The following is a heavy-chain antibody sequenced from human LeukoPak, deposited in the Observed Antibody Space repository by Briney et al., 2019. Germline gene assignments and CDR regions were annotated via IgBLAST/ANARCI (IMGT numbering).Heavy chain of an antibody. V-gene: IGHV4-39*01. CDR2: IDYSGST. CDR3: ARHSYYYYSSDYHSYFDY. Sequence: PSETLSLTCSVSGGSISSGSYYWGWIRQPPGKGLEWIGSIDYSGSTYYNPSLKSRVTISVDTSKNQFSLKLSSVTATDTAVYYCARHSYYYYSSDYHSYFDYWGQGTLVTVSS. J-gene: IGHJ4*02. CDR1: GGSISSGSYY. D-gene: IGHD3-22*01.